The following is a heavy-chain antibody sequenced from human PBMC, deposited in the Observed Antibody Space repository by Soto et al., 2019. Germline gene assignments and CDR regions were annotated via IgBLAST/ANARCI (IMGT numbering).Heavy chain of an antibody. CDR1: GFTFSSYS. D-gene: IGHD2-8*01. J-gene: IGHJ4*02. Sequence: EVQLVESGGGLVQPGGSLRLSCAASGFTFSSYSMNWVRQAPGKGLEWVSYISSSSSTIYYADSVKGRFTISRDNAKNSLYLQTNSLRAEETDVYYCARYFEVDAGLFDYWGQGTLVTVSS. CDR3: ARYFEVDAGLFDY. V-gene: IGHV3-48*01. CDR2: ISSSSSTI.